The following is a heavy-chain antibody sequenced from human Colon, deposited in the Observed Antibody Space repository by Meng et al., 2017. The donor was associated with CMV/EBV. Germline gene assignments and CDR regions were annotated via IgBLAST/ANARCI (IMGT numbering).Heavy chain of an antibody. CDR3: ATVSSGYYLYFQH. V-gene: IGHV1-2*02. D-gene: IGHD3-22*01. CDR2: INPNSGGT. CDR1: GYTFTGYY. J-gene: IGHJ1*01. Sequence: QGRLVASGADVKKPGASVKVSCKASGYTFTGYYMHWVRQAPGQGLEWMGWINPNSGGTNYEQKFQGRVTMTRDTSISTAYMELSRLRSDDTAVYYCATVSSGYYLYFQHWGQGTLVTVSS.